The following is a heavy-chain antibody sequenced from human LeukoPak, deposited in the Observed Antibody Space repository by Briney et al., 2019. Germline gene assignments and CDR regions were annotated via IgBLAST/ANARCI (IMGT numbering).Heavy chain of an antibody. V-gene: IGHV3-74*01. D-gene: IGHD2-8*02. CDR3: ARVLTGSWDWFDP. Sequence: GGSLRLSCAASRFSFSSYWMPWVRQAPGKGLVWVSRINSDGSRTNYADSVKGRFTISRDNAKNTLYLQMSSLRAEDTAVYYCARVLTGSWDWFDPWGQGTLVTVSS. CDR2: INSDGSRT. CDR1: RFSFSSYW. J-gene: IGHJ5*02.